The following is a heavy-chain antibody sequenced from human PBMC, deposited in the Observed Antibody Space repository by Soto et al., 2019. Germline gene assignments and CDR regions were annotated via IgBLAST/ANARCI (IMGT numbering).Heavy chain of an antibody. D-gene: IGHD6-6*01. V-gene: IGHV1-58*01. J-gene: IGHJ6*02. CDR1: GFPFTSSA. Sequence: ASVKVSCKASGFPFTSSAVQWVRLARGQRLEWIGWIVVGSGNTNYAQKFQERVTITRDMSTSTAYLQWSSLKASDTAMYYCARLGRIAARPSYYYGMDVWGQGTTVTVSS. CDR2: IVVGSGNT. CDR3: ARLGRIAARPSYYYGMDV.